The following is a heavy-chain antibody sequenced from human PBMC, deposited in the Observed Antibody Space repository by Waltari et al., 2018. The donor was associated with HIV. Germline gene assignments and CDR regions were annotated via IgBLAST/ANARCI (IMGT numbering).Heavy chain of an antibody. J-gene: IGHJ3*01. CDR1: GGPINRSRYS. CDR3: ATPAYYYDTSGFYYDAFDL. Sequence: QLQLQESGPGLVKSSETLSLTCTVSGGPINRSRYSWGWIRQTPGKGLEWIGTIYYSGSIYYNPSLESRVTISVDTSNNQFSLRLNSVTASDTAVYYCATPAYYYDTSGFYYDAFDLWGQGTMVTVSS. CDR2: IYYSGSI. V-gene: IGHV4-39*01. D-gene: IGHD3-22*01.